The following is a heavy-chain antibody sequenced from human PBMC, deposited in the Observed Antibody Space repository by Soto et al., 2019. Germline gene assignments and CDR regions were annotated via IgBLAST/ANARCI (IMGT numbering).Heavy chain of an antibody. J-gene: IGHJ4*02. CDR2: ISAYNGNT. Sequence: GASVKVSCKASGYIFTSYGISWVRQAPGQGLEWMGWISAYNGNTKYAQNLQGRVTLTTDTSTYTAYMELRSLQSDDTAVYYCTGNFGSDLSAPCAVFDSWGQGALVTVSS. V-gene: IGHV1-18*01. CDR3: TGNFGSDLSAPCAVFDS. D-gene: IGHD3-3*01. CDR1: GYIFTSYG.